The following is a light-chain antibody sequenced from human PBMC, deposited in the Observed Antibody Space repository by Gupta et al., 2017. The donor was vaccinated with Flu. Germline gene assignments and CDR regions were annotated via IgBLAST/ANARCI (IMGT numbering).Light chain of an antibody. J-gene: IGLJ2*01. CDR3: QSDDSSNHVL. CDR1: SGGIASNY. V-gene: IGLV6-57*03. CDR2: EDN. Sequence: NFMLTPRHSVSESPGQTVTISCTRSSGGIASNYVQWYQQRPGSAPTIVIYEDNQRPSGVPDRFSGSIDSSSNSASLTISGQKTEDEADYYCQSDDSSNHVLFGGGTKVTVL.